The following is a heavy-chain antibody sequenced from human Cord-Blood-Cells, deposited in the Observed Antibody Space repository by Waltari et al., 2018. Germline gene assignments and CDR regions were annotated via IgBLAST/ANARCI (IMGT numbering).Heavy chain of an antibody. J-gene: IGHJ6*02. CDR2: ISGSGGST. CDR3: AKGLGDMLRFLEWPYYYYGMDV. D-gene: IGHD3-3*01. V-gene: IGHV3-23*01. CDR1: GFTCSSYA. Sequence: EVQLLESGGGLVQPGGSLRLSCAASGFTCSSYAMSWVRQAPGKGLAWVSAISGSGGSTYYADSVKGRFTISRDNSKNTLYLQMNSLRAEDTAVYYCAKGLGDMLRFLEWPYYYYGMDVWGQGTTVTVSS.